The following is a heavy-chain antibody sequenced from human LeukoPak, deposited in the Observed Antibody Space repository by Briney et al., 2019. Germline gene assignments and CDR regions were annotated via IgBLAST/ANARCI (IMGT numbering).Heavy chain of an antibody. D-gene: IGHD3-22*01. J-gene: IGHJ4*02. CDR3: ASNYYYDSSGYFPFDY. Sequence: ASVKVSCKASGGTFSSYAISWVRHAPGQGLEWMGGIIPIFGTANYAQKFQGRVTITADESTSTAYMELSSLRSEDTAVYYCASNYYYDSSGYFPFDYWGQGTLVTVSS. V-gene: IGHV1-69*13. CDR1: GGTFSSYA. CDR2: IIPIFGTA.